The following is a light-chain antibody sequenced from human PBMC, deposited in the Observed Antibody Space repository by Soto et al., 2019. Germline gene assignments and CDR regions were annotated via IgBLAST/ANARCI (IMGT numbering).Light chain of an antibody. V-gene: IGLV2-11*01. CDR2: DVS. J-gene: IGLJ2*01. Sequence: QSALTQPRSVSGSPGQSVTISCTGTSSDVGGSNYVSWYQQHPGKAPKLMIYDVSKRPSGVPDRFSGSKSGNTASLAMSGLQAEDEADYYCCSNAGSYTLVFGGGTKVTVL. CDR1: SSDVGGSNY. CDR3: CSNAGSYTLV.